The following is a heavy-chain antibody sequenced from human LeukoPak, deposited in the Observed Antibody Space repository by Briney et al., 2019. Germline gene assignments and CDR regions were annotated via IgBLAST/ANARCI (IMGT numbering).Heavy chain of an antibody. CDR1: GGSISSHY. D-gene: IGHD3-16*01. Sequence: SETLSLTCTVSGGSISSHYWSWIRQPPGKGLEWIGYIYYSGSTNYNPSLKSRVTISVDTSKNQFSLKLSSVTAADTAVYYCARPGTGLGDAFDIWGQGTMVTVSS. CDR2: IYYSGST. V-gene: IGHV4-59*11. J-gene: IGHJ3*02. CDR3: ARPGTGLGDAFDI.